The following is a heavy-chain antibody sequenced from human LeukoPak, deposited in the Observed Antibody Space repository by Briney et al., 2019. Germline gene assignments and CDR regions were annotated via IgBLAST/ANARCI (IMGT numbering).Heavy chain of an antibody. CDR3: ARKEDYCGSKNYYKD. Sequence: ASVKVSCKASGYSFTGYYMNWVRQAPGQGPEWMGWINPNSGGTEYAQKFQGRVTMTRDTSISTAYMELSGLRSDDTAVYYCARKEDYCGSKNYYKDWGQGTLVTVSS. V-gene: IGHV1-2*02. CDR1: GYSFTGYY. J-gene: IGHJ4*02. D-gene: IGHD3-10*01. CDR2: INPNSGGT.